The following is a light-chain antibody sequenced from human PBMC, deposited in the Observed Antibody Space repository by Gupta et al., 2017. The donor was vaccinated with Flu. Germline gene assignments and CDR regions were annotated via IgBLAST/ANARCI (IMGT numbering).Light chain of an antibody. J-gene: IGKJ1*01. CDR2: WAS. V-gene: IGKV4-1*01. CDR1: QSVLYSSNNKNY. Sequence: DIVMTQSPDSLAVSLGERATINCKSSQSVLYSSNNKNYLAWYQQKPGQPPKLLIYWASTRESGVPDRFSGSGSGTDVTLTISSLQAEDVTIYYCQQYYGGPRTFGQGTKVEV. CDR3: QQYYGGPRT.